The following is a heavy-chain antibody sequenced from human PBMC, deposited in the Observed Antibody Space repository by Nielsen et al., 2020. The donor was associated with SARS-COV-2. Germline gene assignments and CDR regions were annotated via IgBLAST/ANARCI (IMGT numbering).Heavy chain of an antibody. CDR2: TSGSGGSV. J-gene: IGHJ3*02. D-gene: IGHD1-26*01. Sequence: GESLKISCAASGLTFSNFAMNWVRQTPGEGLEWVSGTSGSGGSVSYADSVKGRFTISRDNSKNTLYLQMNSLRAEDTAVYYCARDAIVLPAFDIWGQGTMVTISS. CDR1: GLTFSNFA. V-gene: IGHV3-23*01. CDR3: ARDAIVLPAFDI.